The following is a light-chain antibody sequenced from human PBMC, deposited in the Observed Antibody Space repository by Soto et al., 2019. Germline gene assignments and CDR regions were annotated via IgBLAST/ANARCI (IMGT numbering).Light chain of an antibody. CDR2: WSS. Sequence: DIVMTQSPDSLAVSLGERATINCKSSQSVLYSSNNKNYLAWYQQKPGQPPKPLIYWSSIRESGVPDRFSGSGSGRDFTLTIRSMQAQDVAVDYCQQYYSTPFTFGSGTKVDI. V-gene: IGKV4-1*01. CDR1: QSVLYSSNNKNY. CDR3: QQYYSTPFT. J-gene: IGKJ3*01.